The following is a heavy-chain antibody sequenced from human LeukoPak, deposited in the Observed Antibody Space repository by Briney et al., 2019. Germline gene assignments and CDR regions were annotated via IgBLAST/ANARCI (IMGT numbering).Heavy chain of an antibody. J-gene: IGHJ4*02. CDR3: ARNGGEGNDGLDF. CDR2: IYYSRST. CDR1: GYSISSSNW. Sequence: SDTLSLTCAVSGYSISSSNWRGWIRQPPGKGLEWIGYIYYSRSTYYNPSLKSRVTMSLDTSKNQFSLKLSSVTAVDTAVYYCARNGGEGNDGLDFWGQGTLVTVSS. D-gene: IGHD1-1*01. V-gene: IGHV4-28*01.